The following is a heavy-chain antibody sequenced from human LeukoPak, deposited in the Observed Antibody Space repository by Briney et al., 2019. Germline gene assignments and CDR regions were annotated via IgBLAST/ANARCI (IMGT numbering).Heavy chain of an antibody. CDR1: GFTFSRYG. Sequence: QPGRSLRLSCAASGFTFSRYGMHWVRQAPGKGLEWVAVIPYDGSNKYYGDSVKGRFTISRDNSKNTLYLQMNSLRAEDTAVYYCARDNYGSGSYNDVNWFDPWGQGTLVTVSS. CDR3: ARDNYGSGSYNDVNWFDP. D-gene: IGHD3-10*01. J-gene: IGHJ5*02. V-gene: IGHV3-30*03. CDR2: IPYDGSNK.